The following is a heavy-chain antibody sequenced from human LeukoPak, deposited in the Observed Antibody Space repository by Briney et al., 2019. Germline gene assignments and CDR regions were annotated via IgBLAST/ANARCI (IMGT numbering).Heavy chain of an antibody. J-gene: IGHJ3*02. CDR1: GFTFSSYS. V-gene: IGHV3-21*01. Sequence: GGSLRLSCAASGFTFSSYSMNWVRQAPGKGLEWVSSISSSSSYIYYADSVKGRFTISRDNSKNTLYLQMNSLRAEDTAVYYCAKADGWLRAEAFDIWGQGTMVTVSS. CDR3: AKADGWLRAEAFDI. CDR2: ISSSSSYI. D-gene: IGHD5-24*01.